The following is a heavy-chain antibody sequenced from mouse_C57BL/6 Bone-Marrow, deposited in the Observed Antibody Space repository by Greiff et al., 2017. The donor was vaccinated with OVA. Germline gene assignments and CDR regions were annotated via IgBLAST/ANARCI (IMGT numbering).Heavy chain of an antibody. V-gene: IGHV5-6*01. CDR1: GFTFSSYG. Sequence: EVKLMESGGDLVKPGGSLKLSCAASGFTFSSYGMSWVRQTPDKRLEWVATISSGGSYTYYPDRVKGRFTISRDNAKNTLYLQMSSLKSEDTAMYYCARPYYYGTGAMDYWGQGTSVTVAS. CDR2: ISSGGSYT. J-gene: IGHJ4*01. CDR3: ARPYYYGTGAMDY. D-gene: IGHD1-1*01.